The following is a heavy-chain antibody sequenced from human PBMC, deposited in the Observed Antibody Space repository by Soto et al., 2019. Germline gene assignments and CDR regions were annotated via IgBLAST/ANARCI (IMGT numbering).Heavy chain of an antibody. CDR3: ARAVSGSSQEFDF. CDR1: GFNFAGYF. CDR2: INPNSGVA. J-gene: IGHJ4*02. D-gene: IGHD3-10*01. Sequence: ASVKVSCKASGFNFAGYFLHWVRQAPGQGLEWLGWINPNSGVAKDAQKFQGRVTLTWDRSISSAYMEMGRLTFDDTAVYYCARAVSGSSQEFDFWGQGTRVTVSS. V-gene: IGHV1-2*02.